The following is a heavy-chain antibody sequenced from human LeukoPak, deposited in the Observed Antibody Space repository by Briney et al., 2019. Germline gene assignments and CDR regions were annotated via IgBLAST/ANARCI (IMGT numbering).Heavy chain of an antibody. V-gene: IGHV3-33*01. CDR1: VHTLRRYR. Sequence: GGSLRLSCGACVHTLRRYRTHCVPDARHGGVVGGSVVWSNGNNKYYADSVRGRFTISRDNSKDTVYLQLSSLRAEDTAVYYCARDGQTGYAAPFDHWGQGTLVTVSS. D-gene: IGHD3-9*01. J-gene: IGHJ4*02. CDR3: ARDGQTGYAAPFDH. CDR2: VWSNGNNK.